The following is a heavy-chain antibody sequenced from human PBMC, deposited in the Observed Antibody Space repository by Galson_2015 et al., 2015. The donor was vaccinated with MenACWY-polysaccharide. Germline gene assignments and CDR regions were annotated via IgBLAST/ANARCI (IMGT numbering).Heavy chain of an antibody. D-gene: IGHD6-19*01. CDR2: ITYDGSDQ. CDR1: GFTFSSYG. CDR3: AKREARNSGPFDL. Sequence: SLRLSCAASGFTFSSYGMHWVRQAPGKGLAWVSYITYDGSDQNYARSVKGRFNISRDTSKSMLYLQMDSLRAEDTAVYHCAKREARNSGPFDLWGQGALVTVSS. J-gene: IGHJ4*02. V-gene: IGHV3-30*18.